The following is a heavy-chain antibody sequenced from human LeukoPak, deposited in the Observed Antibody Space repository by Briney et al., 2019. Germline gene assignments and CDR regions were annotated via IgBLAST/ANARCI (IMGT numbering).Heavy chain of an antibody. CDR1: GFSFRNYA. D-gene: IGHD4-23*01. Sequence: GGSLRLSCAASGFSFRNYAISWVRQAPGKRLEWVSSISGSGGSTYSADSVKGRFTISRENSNNTLYLQMNSLRADDTAMYYCAKDSEATITPLSAFDIWGQGTMVTVSS. CDR2: ISGSGGST. V-gene: IGHV3-23*01. J-gene: IGHJ3*02. CDR3: AKDSEATITPLSAFDI.